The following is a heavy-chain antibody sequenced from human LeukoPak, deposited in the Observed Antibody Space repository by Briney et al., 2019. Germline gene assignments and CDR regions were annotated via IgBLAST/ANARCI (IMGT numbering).Heavy chain of an antibody. Sequence: PSETLSLTCAVYGGSFTEYYWSWIRQPPGKGLEWIGEINPNGHPNYNPSHESRVTMSIDTSKNQFSLKLTSLTAADTAVYYCARDRARYCSSTSCYAVDSWGQGTLVTVSS. V-gene: IGHV4-34*01. CDR1: GGSFTEYY. J-gene: IGHJ4*02. CDR2: INPNGHP. D-gene: IGHD2-2*01. CDR3: ARDRARYCSSTSCYAVDS.